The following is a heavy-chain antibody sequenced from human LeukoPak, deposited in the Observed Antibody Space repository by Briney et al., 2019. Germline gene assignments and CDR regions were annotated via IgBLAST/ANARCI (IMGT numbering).Heavy chain of an antibody. CDR3: AKDSGYSYGHFDY. CDR2: INPSGGST. J-gene: IGHJ4*02. V-gene: IGHV1-46*01. CDR1: GYTFTSYY. D-gene: IGHD5-18*01. Sequence: AAVKVSCKASGYTFTSYYMHWVRQAPGQGLEWMGIINPSGGSTSYAQKFQGRVTMTRDTSTSTAYMELSSLRAEDTAVYYCAKDSGYSYGHFDYWGQGTLVTVSS.